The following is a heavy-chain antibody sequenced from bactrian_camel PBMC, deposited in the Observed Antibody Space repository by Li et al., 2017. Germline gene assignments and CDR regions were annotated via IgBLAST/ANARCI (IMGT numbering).Heavy chain of an antibody. CDR3: AKGPGYYSEWDA. CDR1: GFTFSRYD. V-gene: IGHV3S1*01. Sequence: HVQLVESGGDLVQPGGSLTLSCAAFGFTFSRYDMTWVRQAPGKGLEWVSRINSGGGSTYYADSVKGRFTVSRINAKSTLHLQLSRLKPEDTAIYYCAKGPGYYSEWDAWGQGTQVTVS. D-gene: IGHD4*01. CDR2: INSGGGST. J-gene: IGHJ6*01.